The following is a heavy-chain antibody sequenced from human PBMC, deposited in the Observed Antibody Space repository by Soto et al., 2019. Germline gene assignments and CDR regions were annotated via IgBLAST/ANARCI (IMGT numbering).Heavy chain of an antibody. CDR2: IYYSGRT. Sequence: SQSLSLTCFVSRECISSSCYYFFWIRQPPGKGLEWIASIYYSGRTYYNPSFKSRVTMSIDAWKNRCSLKLSSVTATDTAVYYCARQRTTVVTKAYFDHWGQGALVTVSS. CDR1: RECISSSCYY. V-gene: IGHV4-39*01. J-gene: IGHJ4*02. D-gene: IGHD2-21*02. CDR3: ARQRTTVVTKAYFDH.